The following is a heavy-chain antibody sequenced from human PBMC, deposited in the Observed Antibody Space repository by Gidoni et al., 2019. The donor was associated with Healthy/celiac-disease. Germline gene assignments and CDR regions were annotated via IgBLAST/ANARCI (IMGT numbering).Heavy chain of an antibody. J-gene: IGHJ5*02. D-gene: IGHD6-13*01. V-gene: IGHV4-61*01. Sequence: QVQLQESGPGLVKPSETLSLTCTVSGGSVSSGSYDWSWIRQPPGKGLEWIGYIYYSGSTNYNPSLKSRVTISVDTSKNQFSLKLSSVTAADTAVYYCAATIAAAATGWFDPWGQGTLVTVSS. CDR2: IYYSGST. CDR1: GGSVSSGSYD. CDR3: AATIAAAATGWFDP.